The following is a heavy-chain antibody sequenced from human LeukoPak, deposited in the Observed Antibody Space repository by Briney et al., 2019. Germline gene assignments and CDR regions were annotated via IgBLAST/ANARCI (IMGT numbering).Heavy chain of an antibody. CDR2: IGGSGGST. Sequence: PGGSLRLSCAASGFTFSSYAMSRVRQPPGKGLEWVSAIGGSGGSTYYADSVKGRFTISRDNSKNTLYLQMSSLRAEDTAVYYCAKKKRELRGFDYWGQGTLVTVSS. CDR3: AKKKRELRGFDY. D-gene: IGHD1-7*01. J-gene: IGHJ4*02. CDR1: GFTFSSYA. V-gene: IGHV3-23*01.